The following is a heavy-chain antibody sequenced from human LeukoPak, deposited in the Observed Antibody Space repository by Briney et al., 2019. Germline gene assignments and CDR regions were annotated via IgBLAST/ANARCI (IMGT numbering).Heavy chain of an antibody. D-gene: IGHD5-12*01. CDR3: ARGGGDIVLDY. CDR1: GGSISSHY. V-gene: IGHV4-59*11. Sequence: NPSETLSLTCTVSGGSISSHYWSWIRQPPGKGLEWIGYIYYSGSTNYNPSLKSRVTISVDTSKNQFSLKLSSVTAADTAVYYCARGGGDIVLDYWGQGTLVTVSS. J-gene: IGHJ4*02. CDR2: IYYSGST.